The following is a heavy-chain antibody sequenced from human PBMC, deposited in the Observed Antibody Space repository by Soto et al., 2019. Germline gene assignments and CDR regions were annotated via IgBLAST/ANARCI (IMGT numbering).Heavy chain of an antibody. D-gene: IGHD3-22*01. J-gene: IGHJ6*02. V-gene: IGHV5-51*01. Sequence: PGESLKISCKGSGYSFTIYWIGWVRQMPGKGLEWMGIIYPGDSDTRYSPSFQGQVTISADKSISTAYLQWSSLKASDTAMYYCARLGPRVYYDNSDYYYYGMDVWGQGTTVTVSS. CDR1: GYSFTIYW. CDR3: ARLGPRVYYDNSDYYYYGMDV. CDR2: IYPGDSDT.